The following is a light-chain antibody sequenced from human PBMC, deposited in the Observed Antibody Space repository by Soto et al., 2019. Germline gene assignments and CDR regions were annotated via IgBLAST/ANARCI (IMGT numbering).Light chain of an antibody. J-gene: IGKJ5*01. CDR3: QQYGSSSIT. V-gene: IGKV3-20*01. CDR1: QSVSSY. CDR2: DAS. Sequence: EIVLTQSPGTLSLSPGKRATLSCRASQSVSSYLAWYQQKPGQAPRLLIYDASNRATGIPARFSGSGSGTDFTLTISRLEPEDFAVYYCQQYGSSSITFGQGTRLEI.